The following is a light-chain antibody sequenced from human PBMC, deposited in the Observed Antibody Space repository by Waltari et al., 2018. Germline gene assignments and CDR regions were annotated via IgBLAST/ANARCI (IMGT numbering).Light chain of an antibody. J-gene: IGKJ1*01. Sequence: IVLTQSPGTLSLSPGERATLSCRASQSVNTYLAWYQQKPGQAPRLLIYGAYTRAAGIPDRFSGSGSGTDFSLTISRLEAEDLAVYYCQHHVRLPATFGQGTKVEIK. CDR1: QSVNTY. CDR3: QHHVRLPAT. V-gene: IGKV3-20*01. CDR2: GAY.